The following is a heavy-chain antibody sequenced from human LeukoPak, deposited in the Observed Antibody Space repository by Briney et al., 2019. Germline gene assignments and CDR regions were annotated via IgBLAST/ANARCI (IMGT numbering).Heavy chain of an antibody. Sequence: VASVKVSCKASGGTFSSYAISWVRQAPGQGLEWMGWISAYNGNTNYAQKLQGRVTMTTDTSTSTAYMELRSLRSDDTAVYYCARGAMTTGVAYYGMDVWGQGTTVTVSS. D-gene: IGHD4-17*01. CDR1: GGTFSSYA. J-gene: IGHJ6*02. V-gene: IGHV1-18*01. CDR2: ISAYNGNT. CDR3: ARGAMTTGVAYYGMDV.